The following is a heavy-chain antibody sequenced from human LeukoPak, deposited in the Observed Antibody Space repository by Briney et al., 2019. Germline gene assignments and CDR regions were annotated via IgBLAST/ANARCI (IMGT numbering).Heavy chain of an antibody. CDR3: AKDRFDFWSVYYFDY. CDR1: GFTFSSYW. V-gene: IGHV3-7*01. D-gene: IGHD3-3*01. Sequence: GGSLRLSCAASGFTFSSYWMSWVRQAPGKGLEWVANIKQDGSEKYYVDSVKGRFTISRDNAKNSLYLQMNSLRAEDTAVYYCAKDRFDFWSVYYFDYWGRGTLVTVSS. J-gene: IGHJ4*02. CDR2: IKQDGSEK.